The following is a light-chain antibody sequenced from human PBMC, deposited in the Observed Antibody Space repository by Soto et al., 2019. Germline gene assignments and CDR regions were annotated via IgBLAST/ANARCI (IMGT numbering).Light chain of an antibody. Sequence: DIQMTQSPSTLSASVGDRVTITCRASQSITTWLAWYQQRPGKAPNFLIYQASSLESGVPSRFSGSGSGTEFTLTISSLQPDDFGTYYCQQYNTYPLTFGGGTKVEI. J-gene: IGKJ4*01. V-gene: IGKV1-5*03. CDR1: QSITTW. CDR2: QAS. CDR3: QQYNTYPLT.